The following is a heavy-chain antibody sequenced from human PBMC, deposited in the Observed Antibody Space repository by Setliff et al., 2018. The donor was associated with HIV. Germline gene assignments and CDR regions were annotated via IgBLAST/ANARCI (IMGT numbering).Heavy chain of an antibody. CDR2: IYTDGST. Sequence: PSETLSLTCTVSGGSISSGTYYWSWIRQPAGKGLEWIGHIYTDGSTNCNPSLRSRVTISADTPKNQLSLKLTSVTAEDTSVYYCAMLDTSDYFRNNWFDSWGQGTLVTVSS. D-gene: IGHD3-22*01. V-gene: IGHV4-61*09. CDR1: GGSISSGTYY. J-gene: IGHJ5*01. CDR3: AMLDTSDYFRNNWFDS.